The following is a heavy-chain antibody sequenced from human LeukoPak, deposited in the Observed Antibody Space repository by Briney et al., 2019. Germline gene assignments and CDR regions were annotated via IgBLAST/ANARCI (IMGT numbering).Heavy chain of an antibody. D-gene: IGHD1-14*01. V-gene: IGHV3-23*01. CDR1: GFTFSSYA. Sequence: GGSLRLSCAASGFTFSSYAMSWVRQAPGKGLEWVSAFSGSGGSTYYADPVKGRFTISRDNSKNTVYLQMNSLSAEDTAVYYCAKSSPPPINYWGQGTLVTVSS. CDR3: AKSSPPPINY. J-gene: IGHJ4*02. CDR2: FSGSGGST.